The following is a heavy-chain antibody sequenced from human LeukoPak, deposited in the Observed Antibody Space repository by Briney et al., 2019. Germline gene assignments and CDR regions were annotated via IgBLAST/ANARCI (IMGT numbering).Heavy chain of an antibody. Sequence: PGGSLRLSCAVSGFTFSYYEMNWVRQAPGKGLEWVSYISSSGSTIYYADSVKGRFTISRDNAKNSLYLQMNSLRAEDTAVYYCAELGITMIGGVWGKGTTVTISS. CDR3: AELGITMIGGV. V-gene: IGHV3-48*03. J-gene: IGHJ6*04. CDR2: ISSSGSTI. D-gene: IGHD3-10*02. CDR1: GFTFSYYE.